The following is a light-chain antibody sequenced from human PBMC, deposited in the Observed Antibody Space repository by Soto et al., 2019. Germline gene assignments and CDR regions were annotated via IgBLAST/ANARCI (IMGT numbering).Light chain of an antibody. V-gene: IGLV2-14*01. CDR3: NSYTSKSTGV. J-gene: IGLJ1*01. CDR2: EVS. CDR1: SSDVCGYNY. Sequence: QSALTQPASVSGSPGQSITISCTGTSSDVCGYNYVSWYQQHPGKAPKLIIYEVSNRPSGVSNRFSCSKSGNTASLTISGLQAEDEADYYCNSYTSKSTGVFGTGTKVTVL.